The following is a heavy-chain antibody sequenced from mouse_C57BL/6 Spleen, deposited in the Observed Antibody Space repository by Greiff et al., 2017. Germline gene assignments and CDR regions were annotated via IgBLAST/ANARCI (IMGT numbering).Heavy chain of an antibody. J-gene: IGHJ4*01. Sequence: EVQLQESGGGLVQPRGSLKLSCAASGFTFNTYAMHWVRQAPGKGLEWVARIRSKSSNYATYYADSVKDRFTISRDDSQSMLYLQMNNLKTEDTAMYYCVRETAQAPYYAMDYWGQGTSVTVSS. CDR2: IRSKSSNYAT. CDR3: VRETAQAPYYAMDY. CDR1: GFTFNTYA. V-gene: IGHV10-3*01. D-gene: IGHD3-2*02.